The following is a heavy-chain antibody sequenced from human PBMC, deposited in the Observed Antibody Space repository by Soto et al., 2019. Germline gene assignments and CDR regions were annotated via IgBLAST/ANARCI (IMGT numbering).Heavy chain of an antibody. D-gene: IGHD2-2*01. V-gene: IGHV3-72*01. Sequence: PGGSLRLSCAGSGFTLSDHYIDWVRQAPGKGLEWVGRSRDKPQGYSTAYAASVKGRFTISRDDSKSIAYLQMNSLKTEDTAVYYCTRVCYCSSTSYNYYYYGMDVWGQGTTVTVSS. J-gene: IGHJ6*02. CDR1: GFTLSDHY. CDR2: SRDKPQGYST. CDR3: TRVCYCSSTSYNYYYYGMDV.